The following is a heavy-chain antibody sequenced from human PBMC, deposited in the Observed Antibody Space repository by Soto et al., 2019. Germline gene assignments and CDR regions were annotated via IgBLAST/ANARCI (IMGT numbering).Heavy chain of an antibody. CDR2: IVVGSGNT. CDR1: GFTFTSSA. CDR3: AADSGMVRRVILYYYGMDV. J-gene: IGHJ6*02. Sequence: SVKVSCKASGFTFTSSAVQWVRQARGQRLEWIGWIVVGSGNTNYAQKFQERVTITRDMSTSTAYMELSSLRSEDTAVYYCAADSGMVRRVILYYYGMDVWGQGTTATVSS. D-gene: IGHD3-10*01. V-gene: IGHV1-58*01.